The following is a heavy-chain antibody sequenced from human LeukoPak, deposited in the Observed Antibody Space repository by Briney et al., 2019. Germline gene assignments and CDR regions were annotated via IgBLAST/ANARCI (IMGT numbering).Heavy chain of an antibody. J-gene: IGHJ4*02. CDR2: IKQDGSEK. CDR3: AGEFPHPVAGTDY. Sequence: GGSLRLSCAASGFTFSSYWMSWVRQAPGKGLEGVANIKQDGSEKYYVDSVKGRFTISRDNAKNSLYLQMNSLRAEDTAVYYCAGEFPHPVAGTDYWGQGTLVTVSS. D-gene: IGHD6-19*01. CDR1: GFTFSSYW. V-gene: IGHV3-7*01.